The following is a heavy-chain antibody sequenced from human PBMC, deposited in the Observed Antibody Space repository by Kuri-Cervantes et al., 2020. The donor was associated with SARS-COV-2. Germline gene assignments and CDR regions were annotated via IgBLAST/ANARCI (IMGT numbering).Heavy chain of an antibody. CDR1: GFDFSTYS. Sequence: GESLKISCAASGFDFSTYSMNWVRQAPGKGLEWVSSIVGPSNSYIHYADSVKGRFTMSRDNAKDSLYLQMNSLRADDTAVYYCARVYYYYGMDVWGQGTTVTVSS. J-gene: IGHJ6*02. CDR2: IVGPSNSYI. CDR3: ARVYYYYGMDV. V-gene: IGHV3-21*06.